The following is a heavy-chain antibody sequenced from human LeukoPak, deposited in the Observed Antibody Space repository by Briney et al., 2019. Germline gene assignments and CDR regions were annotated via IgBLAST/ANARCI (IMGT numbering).Heavy chain of an antibody. V-gene: IGHV4-4*07. CDR2: IYTSGST. Sequence: SETLSLTCTVSGGSFSGNYWTWIRQPAGKGLEWVGRIYTSGSTNYNPSLKSRVTMSVDTSKNQFSLKLSSVTAADTAVYYCARVQYSSSSMWLHYWGQGTLVTVSS. J-gene: IGHJ4*02. CDR1: GGSFSGNY. D-gene: IGHD6-13*01. CDR3: ARVQYSSSSMWLHY.